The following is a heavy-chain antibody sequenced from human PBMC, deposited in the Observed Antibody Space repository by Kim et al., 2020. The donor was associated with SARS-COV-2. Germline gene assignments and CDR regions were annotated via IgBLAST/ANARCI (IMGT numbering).Heavy chain of an antibody. CDR1: GFTVSSNY. Sequence: GGSLRLSCAASGFTVSSNYMSWVRQAPGKGLEWLSVIYSGGSTYYADSVKGRFTISGHNSKNTLYLQMNSLRAEATAVYYCAREGYSSEFDYWGQGTLV. CDR3: AREGYSSEFDY. CDR2: IYSGGST. D-gene: IGHD3-16*02. J-gene: IGHJ4*02. V-gene: IGHV3-53*04.